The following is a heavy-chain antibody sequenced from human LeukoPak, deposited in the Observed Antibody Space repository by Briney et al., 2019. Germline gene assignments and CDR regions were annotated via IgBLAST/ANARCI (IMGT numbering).Heavy chain of an antibody. J-gene: IGHJ3*02. D-gene: IGHD3-22*01. CDR1: GGTFSSYV. Sequence: AGKVSGEGAGGTFSSYVIGGVGQAHGQGLEWMGGIIPIFGTANYAQKFQGRVTITADESTSTAYMELSSLRSEDTAVYYCARSSGYDHDAFDIWGQGTMVTVSS. V-gene: IGHV1-69*01. CDR3: ARSSGYDHDAFDI. CDR2: IIPIFGTA.